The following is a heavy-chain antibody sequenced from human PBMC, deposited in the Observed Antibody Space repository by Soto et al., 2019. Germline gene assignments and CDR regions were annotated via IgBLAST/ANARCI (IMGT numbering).Heavy chain of an antibody. CDR2: ISSSSSTI. Sequence: EVQLVESGGGLVQPGGSLRLSCAASGFTFSSYSMNWVRQAPGKGLEWDSYISSSSSTIYYADSVKGRFTISRDNAKNSLYLQMNSLRAEDTAVYYCAREPSPLDVWGKGTTVTVSS. V-gene: IGHV3-48*01. CDR1: GFTFSSYS. CDR3: AREPSPLDV. J-gene: IGHJ6*04.